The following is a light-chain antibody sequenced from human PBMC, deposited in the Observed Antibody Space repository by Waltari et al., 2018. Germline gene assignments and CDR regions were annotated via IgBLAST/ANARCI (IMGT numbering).Light chain of an antibody. CDR3: SSYTSSGTVV. CDR2: DVT. J-gene: IGLJ2*01. V-gene: IGLV2-14*01. Sequence: QSALTQPAAVSGAPGQSIAISCTGTNSGVWGSKFVSWYQQPPGKAPKLMIYDVTKRPPGVSDRFSGSKSDNTASLTISGLQAGDEADYYCSSYTSSGTVVFGGGTKLTVL. CDR1: NSGVWGSKF.